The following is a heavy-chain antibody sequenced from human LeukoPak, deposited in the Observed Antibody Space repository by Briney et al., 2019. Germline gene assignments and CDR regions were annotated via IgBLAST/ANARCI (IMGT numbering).Heavy chain of an antibody. V-gene: IGHV4-39*01. CDR3: ARIVEMATINWGDAFDI. D-gene: IGHD5-24*01. Sequence: SETLSLTCTVSGGSISSSSYYWGWIRQPPGKGLEWIGSIYYSGSTYYNPSLKSRVTISVDTSKNQFSLKLSSVTAADTAVYYCARIVEMATINWGDAFDIWGQGTMVTVSS. J-gene: IGHJ3*02. CDR2: IYYSGST. CDR1: GGSISSSSYY.